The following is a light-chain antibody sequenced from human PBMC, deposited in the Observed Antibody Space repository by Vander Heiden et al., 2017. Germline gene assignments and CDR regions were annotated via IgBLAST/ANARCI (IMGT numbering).Light chain of an antibody. V-gene: IGLV1-51*02. Sequence: QSVLTQPPSVSAAPGQTVTISSSGSSPNIGSNYVSWYQQRTGTAPKLLIYENNKRPSGIPDRFSGSKSGTSATLGITGLQTGDEADYYCGTWDSSLSAYVFGTGTKVTVL. CDR2: ENN. CDR3: GTWDSSLSAYV. J-gene: IGLJ1*01. CDR1: SPNIGSNY.